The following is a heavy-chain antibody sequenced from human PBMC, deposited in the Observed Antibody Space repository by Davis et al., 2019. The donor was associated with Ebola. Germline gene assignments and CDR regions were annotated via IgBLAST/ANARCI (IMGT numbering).Heavy chain of an antibody. D-gene: IGHD3-10*01. CDR1: GYSFTTYW. CDR2: IYPGDSDT. Sequence: GESLKISCKGSGYSFTTYWIAWVRQLPGKGLKWMGIIYPGDSDTRYSPSFQGQVIISADKSISTAYLQWNSLQASDTAVYYCARLYGPGHYLNWYFNLWGRGTLVTVSS. J-gene: IGHJ2*01. CDR3: ARLYGPGHYLNWYFNL. V-gene: IGHV5-51*01.